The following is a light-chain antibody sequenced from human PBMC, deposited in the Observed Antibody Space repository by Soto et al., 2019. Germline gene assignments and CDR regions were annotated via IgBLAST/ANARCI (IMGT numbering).Light chain of an antibody. V-gene: IGKV1-5*03. J-gene: IGKJ1*01. CDR2: KAS. CDR1: QTISSW. Sequence: DIQMTQSPSTLSGSVGDRVTITCRASQTISSWLAWYQQKPGKAPKLLIYKASTIKSGVPSRFSGSGSGTDFTLTISSLQPDDFATYYCQHHNSYSEAFGQGTKVEL. CDR3: QHHNSYSEA.